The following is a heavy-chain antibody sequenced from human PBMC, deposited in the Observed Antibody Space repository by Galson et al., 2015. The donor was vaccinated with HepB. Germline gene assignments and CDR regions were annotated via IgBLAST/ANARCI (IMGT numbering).Heavy chain of an antibody. Sequence: SVKVSCKASGYFFTGNYMHWVRRAPGQGLEWMGGINPNSGGTTYAQKFQGRVTMTRDTSISTVCMELNSLRSDDTAIYYCVGERYSQDLKEFDYWGQGTLVTVSS. V-gene: IGHV1-2*02. CDR1: GYFFTGNY. CDR3: VGERYSQDLKEFDY. J-gene: IGHJ4*02. D-gene: IGHD5-18*01. CDR2: INPNSGGT.